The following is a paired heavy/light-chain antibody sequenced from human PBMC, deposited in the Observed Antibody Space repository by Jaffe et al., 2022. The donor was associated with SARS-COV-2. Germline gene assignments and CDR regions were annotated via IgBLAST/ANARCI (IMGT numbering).Light chain of an antibody. J-gene: IGKJ1*01. Sequence: DIVMTQSPDSLAVSLGERATINCKTSQSVVYSSDNKNYLAWYQQKPGQPPNLLIYWASTRESGVPDRFSGSGSGTDFTLTISSLQAEDVAVYYCQQYYSTPWTFGQGTTVEIK. CDR1: QSVVYSSDNKNY. V-gene: IGKV4-1*01. CDR3: QQYYSTPWT. CDR2: WAS.
Heavy chain of an antibody. J-gene: IGHJ4*02. CDR2: VKTQVEGGAT. V-gene: IGHV3-15*01. D-gene: IGHD2-15*01. Sequence: DVQLVESGGGLVVPGGSLRVSCAASGFTFSNAWMSWVRQAPGKGLEWVGRVKTQVEGGATEYAASVKGRFTISRDDSKNTLYLQMNSLKTEDTAIYYCTTDFRGWDGYSGHTFDSWGQGTLVIVSS. CDR1: GFTFSNAW. CDR3: TTDFRGWDGYSGHTFDS.